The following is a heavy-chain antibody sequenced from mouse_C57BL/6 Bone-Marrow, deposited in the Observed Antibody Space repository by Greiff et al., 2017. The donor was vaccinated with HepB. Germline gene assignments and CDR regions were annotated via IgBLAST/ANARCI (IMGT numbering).Heavy chain of an antibody. CDR3: ARRAAQVPFAY. CDR2: ISNGGGST. Sequence: EVQVVESGGGLVQPGGSLKLSCAASGFTFSDYYMYWVRQTPEKRLEWVAYISNGGGSTYYPDTVKGRFTISRDNAKNTLYLQMSRLKSEDTAMYYCARRAAQVPFAYWGQGTLVTVSA. CDR1: GFTFSDYY. D-gene: IGHD3-2*02. J-gene: IGHJ3*01. V-gene: IGHV5-12*01.